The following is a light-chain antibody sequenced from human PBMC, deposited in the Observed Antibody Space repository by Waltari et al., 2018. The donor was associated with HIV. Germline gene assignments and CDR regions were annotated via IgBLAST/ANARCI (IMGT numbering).Light chain of an antibody. J-gene: IGKJ1*01. CDR2: WAS. CDR1: QSVLYSSNTKNY. Sequence: IVMTQSPDSLAVSLGERATINCKSSQSVLYSSNTKNYLAWYQQKPGQPPRLLMYWASTREAGVPDRFSGSGSGTDFTLTISSLQAEDVAVYYCQQYYSTPPTFGQGTKVEIK. CDR3: QQYYSTPPT. V-gene: IGKV4-1*01.